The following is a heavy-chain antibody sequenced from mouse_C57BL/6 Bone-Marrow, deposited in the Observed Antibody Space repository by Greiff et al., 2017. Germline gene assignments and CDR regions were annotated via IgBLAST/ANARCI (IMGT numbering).Heavy chain of an antibody. D-gene: IGHD1-1*01. CDR3: ARRITTGGMDY. V-gene: IGHV1-64*01. Sequence: QVQLQQPGAELVKPGASVKLSCKASGYTFTSYWMHWVKQRPGQGLEWIGMIHPNSGSTNYNEKFKNKATLTVDKSSSTAYMQLRSLTSEDSAVYYGARRITTGGMDYWGQGTSVTVSS. CDR2: IHPNSGST. J-gene: IGHJ4*01. CDR1: GYTFTSYW.